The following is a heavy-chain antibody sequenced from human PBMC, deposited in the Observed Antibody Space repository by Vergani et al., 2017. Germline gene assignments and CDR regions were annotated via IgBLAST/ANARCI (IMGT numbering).Heavy chain of an antibody. CDR2: ISSSSSYI. Sequence: EVQLVESGGGLVQPGRSLRLSCAASGFTFSSYSMNWVRQAPGKGLEWVSSISSSSSYIYYADSVKGRFTISRDNAKNSLYLQMNSLRAEDTAVYYCARGGRAITGTTDYYYGMDVWGQGTTVTVSS. CDR1: GFTFSSYS. V-gene: IGHV3-21*01. J-gene: IGHJ6*02. D-gene: IGHD1-7*01. CDR3: ARGGRAITGTTDYYYGMDV.